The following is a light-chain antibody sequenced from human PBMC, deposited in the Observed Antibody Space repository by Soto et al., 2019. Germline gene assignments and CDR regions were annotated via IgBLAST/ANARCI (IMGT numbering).Light chain of an antibody. CDR1: RSLLHENGYTY. V-gene: IGKV2-28*01. CDR3: MQGLQIPPYT. Sequence: IVLTQSPLSRTVTPGEPASISCRSSRSLLHENGYTYLVWYLQRPGQSPQLLIYLTSKRASGGPDGLSGGGSCTDFTLKISRVEAEDVGIFYCMQGLQIPPYTFGQGTKLEI. CDR2: LTS. J-gene: IGKJ2*01.